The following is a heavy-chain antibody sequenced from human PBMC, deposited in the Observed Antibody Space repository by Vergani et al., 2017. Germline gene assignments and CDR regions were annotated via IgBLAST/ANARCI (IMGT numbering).Heavy chain of an antibody. CDR2: IQFDGSNQ. Sequence: QVQLVESGGGVVQRGGSLRLSCATSGFTLSNYDMQWIRQGPGKGLEFVAFIQFDGSNQYYADSVKGRFTLSRDFSKNPLYLQINSLRTDDTATYYCAKHFRGWGIDYWGQGTQVIVSS. CDR3: AKHFRGWGIDY. CDR1: GFTLSNYD. V-gene: IGHV3-30*02. D-gene: IGHD3-16*01. J-gene: IGHJ4*02.